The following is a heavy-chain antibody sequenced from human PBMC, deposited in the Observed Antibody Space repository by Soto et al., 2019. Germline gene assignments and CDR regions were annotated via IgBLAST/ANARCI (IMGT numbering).Heavy chain of an antibody. CDR2: IYYSGST. D-gene: IGHD4-17*01. Sequence: SETLSLTCTVSGGSISSSSYYWGWIRQPPGKGLEWIGSIYYSGSTYYNPSLKSRVTISVDTSKNQFSLKLSSVTAADTAVYYCARPYGDYPGYYGMDVWGQGTTVTVSS. CDR3: ARPYGDYPGYYGMDV. CDR1: GGSISSSSYY. V-gene: IGHV4-39*01. J-gene: IGHJ6*02.